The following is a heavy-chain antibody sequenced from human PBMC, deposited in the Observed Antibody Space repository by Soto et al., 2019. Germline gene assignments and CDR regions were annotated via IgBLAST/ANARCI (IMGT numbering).Heavy chain of an antibody. CDR1: GFTFSSYG. CDR3: ARQTRRVSIAARQRYYYYMDV. CDR2: IWYDGSNK. J-gene: IGHJ6*03. D-gene: IGHD6-6*01. V-gene: IGHV3-33*01. Sequence: QVQLVESGGGVVQPGRSLRLSCAASGFTFSSYGMHWVRQAPGKGLEWVAVIWYDGSNKYYADSVKGRFTISRDNSKNTLYLQMNSLRAEDTAVYYCARQTRRVSIAARQRYYYYMDVWGKGTTVTVSS.